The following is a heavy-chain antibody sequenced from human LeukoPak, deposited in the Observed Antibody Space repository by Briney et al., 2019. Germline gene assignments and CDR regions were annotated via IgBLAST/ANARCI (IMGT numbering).Heavy chain of an antibody. Sequence: PGGSLRLSCAASGFTFSSYSMNWVRQAPGKGLEWVSYISSSSSTIYYADSVKGRFTISRDNAKNSLYLQMNSLRAEDTAVYYCARVYCSGGSCPIDYWGQGTLVTVSS. CDR1: GFTFSSYS. D-gene: IGHD2-15*01. CDR3: ARVYCSGGSCPIDY. J-gene: IGHJ4*02. CDR2: ISSSSSTI. V-gene: IGHV3-48*01.